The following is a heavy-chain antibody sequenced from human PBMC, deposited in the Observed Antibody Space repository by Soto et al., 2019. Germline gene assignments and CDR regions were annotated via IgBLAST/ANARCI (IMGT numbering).Heavy chain of an antibody. Sequence: SVKVSCKASGGTFSSYAISWVRQAPGQGLEWMGGIIPIFGTANYAQKFQGRVTITADKSTSTAYMELSSLRSEDTAVYYCAQSDGYTNRAGYFDYWGQGTLVTVSS. J-gene: IGHJ4*02. CDR1: GGTFSSYA. CDR3: AQSDGYTNRAGYFDY. D-gene: IGHD5-12*01. CDR2: IIPIFGTA. V-gene: IGHV1-69*06.